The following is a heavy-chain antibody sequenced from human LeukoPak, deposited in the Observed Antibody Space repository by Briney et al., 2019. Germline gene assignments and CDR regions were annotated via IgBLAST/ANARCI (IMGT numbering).Heavy chain of an antibody. CDR1: GGSISSSSYY. CDR3: ACDGANIVVVPAARPFDY. Sequence: SETLSLTCTVSGGSISSSSYYWGWIRQPPGKGLEWIGSIYYSGSTYYNPSLKSRITISVDTSKNQFSLKLSSLTAADTAVYYCACDGANIVVVPAARPFDYWGQGTLVTVSS. J-gene: IGHJ4*02. CDR2: IYYSGST. D-gene: IGHD2-2*01. V-gene: IGHV4-39*01.